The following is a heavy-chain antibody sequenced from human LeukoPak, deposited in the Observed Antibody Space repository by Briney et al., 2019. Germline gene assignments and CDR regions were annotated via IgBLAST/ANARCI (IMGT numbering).Heavy chain of an antibody. CDR3: VKGAWSGYYDFFDY. Sequence: PGGSLRLSCSASGFTFSSFAMHWVRQAPGEGLEYVSAIHSNGGSTYYADSVKGRFTISRDNSKNTLSLQMSSLRAEDTAVYYCVKGAWSGYYDFFDYWGQGTLVTVSS. J-gene: IGHJ4*02. CDR1: GFTFSSFA. D-gene: IGHD3-3*01. V-gene: IGHV3-64D*09. CDR2: IHSNGGST.